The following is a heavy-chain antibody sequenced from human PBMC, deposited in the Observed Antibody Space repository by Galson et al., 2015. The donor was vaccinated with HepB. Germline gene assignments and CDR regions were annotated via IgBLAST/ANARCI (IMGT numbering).Heavy chain of an antibody. CDR1: GFTFSNAW. Sequence: SLRLSCAASGFTFSNAWMSWVRQAPGKGLEWVGRIKSKTDGGTTDYAAPVKGRFTISRDDSKNTLYLQMNSLKTEDTAVYYCTTIIVVPAATGPHVLRYFDLGDYYYYGMDVWGQGTTVTVSS. CDR3: TTIIVVPAATGPHVLRYFDLGDYYYYGMDV. V-gene: IGHV3-15*01. CDR2: IKSKTDGGTT. J-gene: IGHJ6*02. D-gene: IGHD2-2*01.